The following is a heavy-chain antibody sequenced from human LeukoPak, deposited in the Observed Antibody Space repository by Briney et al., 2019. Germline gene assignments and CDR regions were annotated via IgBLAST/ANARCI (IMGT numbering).Heavy chain of an antibody. D-gene: IGHD1-26*01. CDR1: GGTFSSYA. CDR2: IIPILGIA. V-gene: IGHV1-69*04. Sequence: SVKVSCKASGGTFSSYAISWVRQAPGQGLEWMGRIIPILGIANYAQKFQGRVTITADKSTSTAYMELSGLRSEDTAVYYCARGRVGATRSDYYYYGMDVWGQGTAVTVSS. J-gene: IGHJ6*02. CDR3: ARGRVGATRSDYYYYGMDV.